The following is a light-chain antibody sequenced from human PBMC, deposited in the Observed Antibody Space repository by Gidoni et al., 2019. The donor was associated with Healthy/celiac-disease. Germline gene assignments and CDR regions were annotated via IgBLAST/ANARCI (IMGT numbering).Light chain of an antibody. CDR1: QGISSA. CDR3: QQFNSYSPGRT. Sequence: ALQLTQSPSSLYASVGDRVTITCRASQGISSALAWYQQQPEKAPKLLIYDAYSLESGVPSRFSGSGSGTDFTLTISILQPEHFATYYCQQFNSYSPGRTFGQGTKVEIK. CDR2: DAY. J-gene: IGKJ1*01. V-gene: IGKV1-13*02.